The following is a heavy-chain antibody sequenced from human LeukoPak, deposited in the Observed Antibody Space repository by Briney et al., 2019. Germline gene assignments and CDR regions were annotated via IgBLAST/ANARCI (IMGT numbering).Heavy chain of an antibody. D-gene: IGHD3-22*01. J-gene: IGHJ4*02. CDR1: GGSISSYY. Sequence: PSETLSLTCTASGGSISSYYWSWIRQPPGKGLEWIGYIYYSGSTNYNPSLKSRVTISVDTSKNQFSLKLSSVTAADTAVYYCATGTYYYDSSGYRGYYFDYWGQGTLVTVSS. CDR2: IYYSGST. V-gene: IGHV4-59*01. CDR3: ATGTYYYDSSGYRGYYFDY.